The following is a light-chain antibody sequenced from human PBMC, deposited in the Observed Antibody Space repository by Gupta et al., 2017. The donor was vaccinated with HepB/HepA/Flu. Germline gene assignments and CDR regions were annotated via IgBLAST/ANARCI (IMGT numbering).Light chain of an antibody. CDR1: QSISSY. J-gene: IGKJ2*01. V-gene: IGKV1-39*01. Sequence: DIQMTQSPSSLSASVGDRVTITCRASQSISSYLNWYQQKPGKAPKLLIYAASSLQSGVPSRFSGSGSGXDFTLTXSSPHPEDFATYYLQQSYSTHLFGXGTKLEIK. CDR2: AAS. CDR3: QQSYSTHL.